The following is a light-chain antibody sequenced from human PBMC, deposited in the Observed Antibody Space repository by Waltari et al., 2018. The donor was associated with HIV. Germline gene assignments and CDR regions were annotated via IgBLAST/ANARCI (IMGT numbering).Light chain of an antibody. CDR2: GEN. V-gene: IGLV3-19*01. CDR3: NSRDSSGHWF. Sequence: SSELAQDPAVSVALGQTVRITCQGDSVRSYYAIWYQQKPGQAPVLVVYGENNRPSGIPDRFSGSSSGNTASLTIAGAQAEDEADYYCNSRDSSGHWFFGGGTKVTVL. J-gene: IGLJ3*02. CDR1: SVRSYY.